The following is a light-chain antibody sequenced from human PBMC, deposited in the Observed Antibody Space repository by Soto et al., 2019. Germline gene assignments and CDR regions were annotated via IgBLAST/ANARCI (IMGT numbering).Light chain of an antibody. J-gene: IGKJ4*01. Sequence: DIQMTQSPSTLSSSVGDRVTITCRASQSISGWLAWYQQKTEKAPNVLIDKASTLETGVPSRFSGSGSGTEFSLTISSLQPNDFATYYCQQYDNYSTFGGGTKVDIK. V-gene: IGKV1-5*03. CDR1: QSISGW. CDR2: KAS. CDR3: QQYDNYST.